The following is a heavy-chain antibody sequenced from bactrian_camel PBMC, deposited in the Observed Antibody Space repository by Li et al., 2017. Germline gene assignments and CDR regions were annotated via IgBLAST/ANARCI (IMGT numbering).Heavy chain of an antibody. Sequence: HVQLVESGGGSVQAGGSVRLSCRASGYTIKNKCVGWFRQAPGKEREGVAAIHLRGHFTRYADSVAGRFTLAQDNAKKTLYLQMNSLKPEDTAMYYCAADRYCTGLVVLRLLRRTMVTGARAPRSPSP. CDR3: AADRYCTGLVVLRLLRRTMVT. V-gene: IGHV3-3*01. CDR1: GYTIKNKC. D-gene: IGHD4*01. CDR2: IHLRGHFT. J-gene: IGHJ6*01.